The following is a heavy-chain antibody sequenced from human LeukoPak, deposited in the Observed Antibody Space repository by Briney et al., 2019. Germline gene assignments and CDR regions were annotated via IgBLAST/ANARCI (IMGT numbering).Heavy chain of an antibody. CDR1: GGSFSGYY. D-gene: IGHD6-13*01. Sequence: SETLSLTCAVYGGSFSGYYWSWIRQPPGKGLEWIGEINHGGSTNYNPSLKSRVTISVDTSKNQFSLKLSSVTAADTAVYYCARPRRAAAGTGPFDYWGQGTLVTVSS. CDR3: ARPRRAAAGTGPFDY. J-gene: IGHJ4*02. CDR2: INHGGST. V-gene: IGHV4-34*01.